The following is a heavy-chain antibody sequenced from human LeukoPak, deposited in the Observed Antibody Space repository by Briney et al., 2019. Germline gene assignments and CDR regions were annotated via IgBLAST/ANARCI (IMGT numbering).Heavy chain of an antibody. Sequence: GGSLRLSCAASGFTFSSYGMHWVRQAPGKGLSWVAVISYDGSNKYYADSVKGRFTISRDNSKNTLYLQMNSLRAEDTAVYYCAKSGYNRFDYWGQGTLVTVSS. CDR3: AKSGYNRFDY. J-gene: IGHJ4*02. CDR2: ISYDGSNK. D-gene: IGHD5-24*01. CDR1: GFTFSSYG. V-gene: IGHV3-30*18.